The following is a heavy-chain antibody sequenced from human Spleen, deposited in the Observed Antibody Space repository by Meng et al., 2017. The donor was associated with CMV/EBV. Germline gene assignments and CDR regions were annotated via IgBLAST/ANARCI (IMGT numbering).Heavy chain of an antibody. CDR3: TRDGMGNGMDV. CDR2: IYGGGSST. Sequence: GGSLRLSCAASGFTVSSNYMTWVRQAPGKGLEWVSVIYGGGSSTYYADSVKGRLTISRENAKNTVYLQMKSLRVEDTGVYYCTRDGMGNGMDVWGRGTTVTVS. V-gene: IGHV3-53*01. CDR1: GFTVSSNY. D-gene: IGHD1-1*01. J-gene: IGHJ6*02.